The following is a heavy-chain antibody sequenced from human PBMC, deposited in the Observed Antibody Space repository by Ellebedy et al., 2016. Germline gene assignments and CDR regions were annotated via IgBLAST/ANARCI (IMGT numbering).Heavy chain of an antibody. CDR2: IAHNGGER. D-gene: IGHD2-21*01. V-gene: IGHV3-30-3*01. CDR3: ARARSLAEDCHFDS. CDR1: GFTFSSFG. Sequence: GGSLRLXXAASGFTFSSFGMHWVRQAPGKGLEWVAAIAHNGGERYYADSVKGRFTISRDNSDNTMYLQMNNLRAEDTSVYYCARARSLAEDCHFDSWGQGTLVTVSS. J-gene: IGHJ4*02.